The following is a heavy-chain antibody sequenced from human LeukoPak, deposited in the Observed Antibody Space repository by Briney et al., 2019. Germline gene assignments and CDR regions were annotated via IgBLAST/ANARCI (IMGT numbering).Heavy chain of an antibody. CDR3: ARQDLVRGNY. CDR1: GGSFSGYY. J-gene: IGHJ4*02. D-gene: IGHD3-10*01. V-gene: IGHV4-34*01. CDR2: INHSGST. Sequence: SETLSLTCAVYGGSFSGYYWSWIRQPPGKGLEWIGEINHSGSTNYNPSLKSRVTISVDTSKNQFSLKPGSVTAADTAVYYCARQDLVRGNYWGQGTLVTVSS.